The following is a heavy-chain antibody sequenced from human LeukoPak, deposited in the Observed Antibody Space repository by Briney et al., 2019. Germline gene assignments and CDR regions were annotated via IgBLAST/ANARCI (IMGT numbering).Heavy chain of an antibody. V-gene: IGHV3-9*01. Sequence: GGSLRLSCAASGFTFDDYAMHWVRQAPGKGLEWVSGISWNSGSIGYADSVKGRFTISRDNAKNSVYLQMNSLRAEDTAVYYCARVWSSGYTKDYWGQGTLVTVSS. CDR2: ISWNSGSI. CDR3: ARVWSSGYTKDY. CDR1: GFTFDDYA. J-gene: IGHJ4*02. D-gene: IGHD3-22*01.